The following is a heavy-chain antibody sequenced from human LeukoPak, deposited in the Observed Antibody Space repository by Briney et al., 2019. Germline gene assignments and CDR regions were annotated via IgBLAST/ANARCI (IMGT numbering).Heavy chain of an antibody. J-gene: IGHJ4*02. Sequence: GGSLRLSCAASGFTFSSYSMNWVRQAPGKGLEWVSAISGSGDSTYYGDSVKGRFTISRDNSKNTLYLQMNSLRAEDTAVYYCAKTRPLDSSSWSHGDYWGQGTLVTVSS. V-gene: IGHV3-23*01. CDR3: AKTRPLDSSSWSHGDY. CDR1: GFTFSSYS. CDR2: ISGSGDST. D-gene: IGHD6-13*01.